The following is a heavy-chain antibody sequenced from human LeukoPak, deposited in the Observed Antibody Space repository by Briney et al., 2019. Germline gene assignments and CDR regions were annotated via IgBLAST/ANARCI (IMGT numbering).Heavy chain of an antibody. V-gene: IGHV6-1*01. CDR2: TYYRPKWYN. J-gene: IGHJ5*02. Sequence: SQTLSLTCAISGDSVSSNSAAWNWIRQSPSRGLEWLGRTYYRPKWYNDYAVSVTSRITINPGTSKNQFSLQLNSVTPEDTAVYYCARVYSSSWYNCFDPWGQGTLVTVSS. D-gene: IGHD6-13*01. CDR1: GDSVSSNSAA. CDR3: ARVYSSSWYNCFDP.